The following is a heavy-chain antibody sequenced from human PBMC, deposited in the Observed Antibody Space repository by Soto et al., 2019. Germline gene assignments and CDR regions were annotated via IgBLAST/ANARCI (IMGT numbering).Heavy chain of an antibody. CDR2: IIPIFGTA. J-gene: IGHJ4*02. Sequence: SVKVSCKASGGTFSSYAISWVRQAPGQGLEWMGGIIPIFGTANYAQKFQGRVAITADKSTSTAYMELSSLRSEDTAVYYCARDFVNGGKYDYWGQGTLVTVSS. CDR1: GGTFSSYA. V-gene: IGHV1-69*06. CDR3: ARDFVNGGKYDY. D-gene: IGHD2-15*01.